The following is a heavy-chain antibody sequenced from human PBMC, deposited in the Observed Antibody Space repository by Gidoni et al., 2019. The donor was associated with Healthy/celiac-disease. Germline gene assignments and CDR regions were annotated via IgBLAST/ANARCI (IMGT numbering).Heavy chain of an antibody. V-gene: IGHV4-38-2*02. CDR1: GYSISSGYY. Sequence: QVQLQESGPGLVKPSETLSLTCAVSGYSISSGYYWGWIRQPPGKGLEWIGSIYHSGSTYYNPSLKSRVTISVDTSKNQFSLKLSSVTAADTAVYYCARDLVHDSSGYLTRPPGRFDPWGQGTLVTVSS. J-gene: IGHJ5*02. CDR3: ARDLVHDSSGYLTRPPGRFDP. CDR2: IYHSGST. D-gene: IGHD3-22*01.